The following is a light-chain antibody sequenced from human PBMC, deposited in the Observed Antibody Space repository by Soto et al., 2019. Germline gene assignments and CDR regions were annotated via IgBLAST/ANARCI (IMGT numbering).Light chain of an antibody. J-gene: IGKJ1*01. CDR3: QHYDNYLWT. CDR1: QSISDW. CDR2: RAS. V-gene: IGKV1-5*03. Sequence: DIQMTQSPATLSASVGDRVTITYRASQSISDWVAWYQQKPGKPPKFLIYRASSLQGGVPSRFSGSGSGTEFTLTISSLQPDDFATYYCQHYDNYLWTFGQGTKVESK.